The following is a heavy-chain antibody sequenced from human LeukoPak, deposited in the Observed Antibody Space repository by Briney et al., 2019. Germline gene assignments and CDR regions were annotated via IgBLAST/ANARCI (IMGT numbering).Heavy chain of an antibody. CDR3: AREPSGSYYID. Sequence: PSATLSLTCTVSARSISSSSYYWGWIRQPPGKGLEWFGSIYYSGSTYYNPSLKSLVTISVDTSKNQFSLKLSSVTAADTAVYYCAREPSGSYYIDWGQGTLVTVSS. V-gene: IGHV4-39*07. D-gene: IGHD1-26*01. J-gene: IGHJ4*02. CDR1: ARSISSSSYY. CDR2: IYYSGST.